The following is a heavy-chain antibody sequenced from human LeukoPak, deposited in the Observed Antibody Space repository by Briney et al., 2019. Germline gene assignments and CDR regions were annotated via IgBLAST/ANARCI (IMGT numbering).Heavy chain of an antibody. CDR2: ITGSGTGT. V-gene: IGHV3-23*01. CDR3: VKGRDYNDASAYYIGDY. Sequence: PGGSLRLSCAASGFTFSTHAMIWVRQAPGKGPEWVSCITGSGTGTYYRDSVKGRFTISRENSNDTLYLQMNNLRAEDTAVYYCVKGRDYNDASAYYIGDYWGQGTLVTVSS. J-gene: IGHJ4*02. D-gene: IGHD3-22*01. CDR1: GFTFSTHA.